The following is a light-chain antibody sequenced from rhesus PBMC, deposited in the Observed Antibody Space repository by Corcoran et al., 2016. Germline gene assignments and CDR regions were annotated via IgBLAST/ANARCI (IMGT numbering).Light chain of an antibody. Sequence: DIQMTQSPSSLSASVGDRVTITCQASQGISSWLAWYQQKPGKAPKLLIYGASSLQSGVPSRFSGSGSGTDFTLTISGLQAEDVEVYYCQQYYSTPWTFGQGTKVEIK. J-gene: IGKJ1*01. CDR3: QQYYSTPWT. V-gene: IGKV1-21*01. CDR1: QGISSW. CDR2: GAS.